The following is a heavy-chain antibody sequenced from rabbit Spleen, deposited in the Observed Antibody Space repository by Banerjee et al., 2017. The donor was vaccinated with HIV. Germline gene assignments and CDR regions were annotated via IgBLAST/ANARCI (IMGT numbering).Heavy chain of an antibody. Sequence: QEQLVESGGGLVQPEGSLTLTCTASGFSFSSGGDIVWVRQAPGKGLEWVGYLYSTIHYTYYANWAKGRFTISKTSSTTVTMQMTSLTVADTATYFCARVSESSGWGEDLWGPGTLVTVS. CDR2: LYSTIHYT. J-gene: IGHJ4*01. V-gene: IGHV1S45*01. CDR1: GFSFSSGGD. D-gene: IGHD4-1*01. CDR3: ARVSESSGWGEDL.